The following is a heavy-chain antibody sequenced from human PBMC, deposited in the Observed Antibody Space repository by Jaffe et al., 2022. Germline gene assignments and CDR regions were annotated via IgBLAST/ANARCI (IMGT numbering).Heavy chain of an antibody. Sequence: EVQLVESGGGLVQPGGSLRLSCAASGFTVSSNYMSWVRQAPGKGLEWVSVIYSGGSTYYADSVKGRFTISRDNSKNTLYLQMNSLRAEDTAVYYCARDIGGDGYNPDAFDIWGQGTMVTVSS. CDR3: ARDIGGDGYNPDAFDI. CDR2: IYSGGST. D-gene: IGHD3-16*01. V-gene: IGHV3-66*02. J-gene: IGHJ3*02. CDR1: GFTVSSNY.